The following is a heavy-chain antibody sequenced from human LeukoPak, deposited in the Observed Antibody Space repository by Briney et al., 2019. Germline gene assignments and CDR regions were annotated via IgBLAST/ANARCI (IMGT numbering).Heavy chain of an antibody. CDR3: ARGATAWVRFDS. Sequence: PSETLSLTCTVSGGSVSSSYWIWIRQPPGKGLEWIGYIYHSGSTSYNPSLKSRVTMSLDTSKKQFSLRLSSVTAADTAVYYCARGATAWVRFDSWGQGTLVTVSS. D-gene: IGHD1-26*01. CDR2: IYHSGST. V-gene: IGHV4-59*02. J-gene: IGHJ4*02. CDR1: GGSVSSSY.